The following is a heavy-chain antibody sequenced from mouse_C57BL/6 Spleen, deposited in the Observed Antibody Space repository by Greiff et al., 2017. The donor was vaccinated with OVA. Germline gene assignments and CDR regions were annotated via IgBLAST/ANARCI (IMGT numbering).Heavy chain of an antibody. D-gene: IGHD2-4*01. Sequence: LVESGAELVRPGASVTLSCKASGYTFTDYEMHWVKQTPVHGLEWIGAIDPETGGTAYNQKFKGKAILTADKASITAYMDLRSLTSEDSAVYYCTRDDYGPWGQGTLVTVSA. CDR2: IDPETGGT. CDR3: TRDDYGP. J-gene: IGHJ3*01. CDR1: GYTFTDYE. V-gene: IGHV1-15*01.